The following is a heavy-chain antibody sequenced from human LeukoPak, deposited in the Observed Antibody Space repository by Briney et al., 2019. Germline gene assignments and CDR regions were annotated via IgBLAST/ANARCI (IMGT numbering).Heavy chain of an antibody. J-gene: IGHJ5*02. CDR1: GGSISTHY. V-gene: IGHV4-59*08. CDR3: AKRGVEMSAVRPDNWLDP. Sequence: SETLSLTCSVSGGSISTHYYNWIHQSPGKGLEWIGRISYSGSTNYNPSLQSRVTISIDTSKNQFSLRLTSVTAADTAVYYCAKRGVEMSAVRPDNWLDPWGQGTLVTVSS. D-gene: IGHD5-24*01. CDR2: ISYSGST.